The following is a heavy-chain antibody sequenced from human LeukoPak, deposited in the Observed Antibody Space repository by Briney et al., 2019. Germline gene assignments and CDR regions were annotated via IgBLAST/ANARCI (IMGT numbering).Heavy chain of an antibody. D-gene: IGHD2-2*01. J-gene: IGHJ4*02. CDR1: GFTFSTYA. CDR3: AKEIVVIPAALDYFDY. CDR2: ISGNSGST. Sequence: GGSLRLSCAASGFTFSTYAMTWVRQAPGKGLEWVSTISGNSGSTYYAGSVKGRFTISRDNSKNTLFLQMNSLRAEDTAVYYCAKEIVVIPAALDYFDYWGQGTLVTVSS. V-gene: IGHV3-23*01.